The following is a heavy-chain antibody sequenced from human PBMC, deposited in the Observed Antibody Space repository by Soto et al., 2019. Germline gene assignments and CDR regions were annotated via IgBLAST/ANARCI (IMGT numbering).Heavy chain of an antibody. Sequence: GGSLRLSCAASGFTFSSYWMHWVRQAPGKGLVWVSRINSDGSSTSYADSVKGRFTISRDNAKNTLYLQMNSLRAEDTAVYYCARVARVAGPSLYYYYYYYMDVWGKGTTVTVSS. J-gene: IGHJ6*03. V-gene: IGHV3-74*01. CDR1: GFTFSSYW. CDR3: ARVARVAGPSLYYYYYYYMDV. CDR2: INSDGSST. D-gene: IGHD6-19*01.